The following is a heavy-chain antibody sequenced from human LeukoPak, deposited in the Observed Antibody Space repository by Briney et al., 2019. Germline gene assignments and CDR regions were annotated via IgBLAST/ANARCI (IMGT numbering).Heavy chain of an antibody. V-gene: IGHV1-8*01. Sequence: ASVKVSCKASGYTFSSHDLNWVRQAPGHGLEWMGWLSTDNDDTGYAQKLQGRVTMTRDTSISTVYMELRSLTSDDTAVYYCARGGLAAETSGFDYWGQGTLVTVSA. D-gene: IGHD6-13*01. CDR3: ARGGLAAETSGFDY. CDR1: GYTFSSHD. CDR2: LSTDNDDT. J-gene: IGHJ4*02.